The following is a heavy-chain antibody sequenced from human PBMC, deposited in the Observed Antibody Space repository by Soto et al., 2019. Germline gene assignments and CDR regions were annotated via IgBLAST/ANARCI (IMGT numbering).Heavy chain of an antibody. CDR3: AKAYSGPFDI. J-gene: IGHJ3*02. Sequence: GXSLRLSCAASVFTFSSYDIHWVRQAPGKGLEWVAVISYDGSKKYYADSVKGQFTISRDNSKNTLYLQMNSLRAEDTAVYYCAKAYSGPFDIWGQGTMVTVSS. V-gene: IGHV3-30*18. CDR1: VFTFSSYD. CDR2: ISYDGSKK. D-gene: IGHD1-26*01.